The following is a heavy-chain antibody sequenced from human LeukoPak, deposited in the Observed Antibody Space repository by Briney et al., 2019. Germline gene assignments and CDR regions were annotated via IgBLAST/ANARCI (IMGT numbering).Heavy chain of an antibody. J-gene: IGHJ4*02. CDR3: AKVGRYCSSTSCYYFDY. V-gene: IGHV3-23*01. CDR1: GFTFSSYA. CDR2: ISGSGGST. Sequence: RGSLRLSCAASGFTFSSYAMSWVRQAPGKGLEWVSAISGSGGSTYYADSVKGRFTISRDNSKNTLYLQMNSLRAEDTAVYYCAKVGRYCSSTSCYYFDYWGQGTLVTVSS. D-gene: IGHD2-2*01.